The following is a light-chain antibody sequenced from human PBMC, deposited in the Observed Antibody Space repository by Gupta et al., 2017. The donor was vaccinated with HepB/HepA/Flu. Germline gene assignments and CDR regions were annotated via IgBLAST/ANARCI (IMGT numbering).Light chain of an antibody. V-gene: IGKV4-1*01. CDR3: QQDDAYPQT. Sequence: DIVMTQSPDSLAVSLGERATINCKPSQSVLYTSNNKDYLAWYQQKPGQPPKMLIYWASTRESGVPDRFSGAGSGTHFTLTISSLQAEDVAVYYCQQDDAYPQTFGGGTKVEIK. CDR2: WAS. J-gene: IGKJ4*01. CDR1: QSVLYTSNNKDY.